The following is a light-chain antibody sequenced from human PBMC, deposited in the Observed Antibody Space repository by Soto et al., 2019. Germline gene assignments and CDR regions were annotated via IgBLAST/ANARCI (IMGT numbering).Light chain of an antibody. CDR1: SSDVGAYNY. Sequence: QSALTQPASVSGSPGQSITISCTGTSSDVGAYNYVSWYQQHPGKAPKLMIYDVSNRPSGVSNCFSGSKSGNTASLTISGLQAEDEADYYCTSFTSASTQVFGGGTKLTVL. CDR3: TSFTSASTQV. CDR2: DVS. J-gene: IGLJ2*01. V-gene: IGLV2-14*01.